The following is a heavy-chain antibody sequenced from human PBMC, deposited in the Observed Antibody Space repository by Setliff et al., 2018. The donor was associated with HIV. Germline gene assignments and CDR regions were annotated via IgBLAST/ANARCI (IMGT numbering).Heavy chain of an antibody. CDR3: VRQSGSFWYVDP. CDR1: GGSINSRTHY. CDR2: IFYSGIN. Sequence: SETLSLTCNVSGGSINSRTHYWGWMRQPPGKGLEWISSIFYSGINYYNPSLEGRITLSIDLSKNQFSLKLTSVTAADSALYFCVRQSGSFWYVDPWGQGTQVTVSS. D-gene: IGHD1-26*01. J-gene: IGHJ5*02. V-gene: IGHV4-39*01.